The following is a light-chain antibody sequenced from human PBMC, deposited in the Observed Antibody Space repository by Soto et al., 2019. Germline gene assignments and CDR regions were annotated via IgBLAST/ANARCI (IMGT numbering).Light chain of an antibody. CDR1: QVIARY. J-gene: IGKJ4*01. CDR3: QQLNIYPFT. CDR2: AAS. Sequence: DIQLTQSPSFLSASVGVRVTLTCRASQVIARYLAWYQQKPGQAPKLLIYAASTLQSGVPARFSGSGSGTEFTLTISSLQPEDFATYYSQQLNIYPFTLGGGTKVEIK. V-gene: IGKV1-9*01.